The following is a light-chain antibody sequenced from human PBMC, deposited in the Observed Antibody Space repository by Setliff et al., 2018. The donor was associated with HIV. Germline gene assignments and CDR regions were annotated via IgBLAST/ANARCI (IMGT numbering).Light chain of an antibody. Sequence: QSALTQPRSVSGSPGQSVTISCTGTSSDVGGYNFVSWYQQRPGKAPQRMIYDVTKRPSGVPDRFSGSKSGNTASLTISGLQAEDEADYYCCSYAGSHTFVFGTGTKVTVL. CDR1: SSDVGGYNF. CDR2: DVT. J-gene: IGLJ1*01. CDR3: CSYAGSHTFV. V-gene: IGLV2-11*01.